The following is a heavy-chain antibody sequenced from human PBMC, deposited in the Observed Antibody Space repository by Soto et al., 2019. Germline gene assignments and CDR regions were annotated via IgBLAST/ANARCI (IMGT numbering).Heavy chain of an antibody. CDR3: ARGGSSRSAEYYQH. V-gene: IGHV1-18*01. J-gene: IGHJ1*01. CDR1: GYTFTNYG. CDR2: ISGYNGNT. Sequence: QVQLVQSAAEVKKPGASVKVSCRASGYTFTNYGSSWVRQAPGQGPEWMGWISGYNGNTNYVQTLQDRLTMTTDTSTSTAYMELRSLRSDDTAVYYCARGGSSRSAEYYQHWGQGTLVIVSS. D-gene: IGHD6-13*01.